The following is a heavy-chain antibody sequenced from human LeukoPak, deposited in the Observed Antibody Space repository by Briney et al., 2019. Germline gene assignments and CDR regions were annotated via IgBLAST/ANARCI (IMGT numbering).Heavy chain of an antibody. CDR2: ISGSGGST. Sequence: GGSLRLSCAASGFTFSSYAMSWVRQAPGKGLEWVSAISGSGGSTYYADSVKGRFTISRDNSKNTLYLQMNSLRAEDTAVYYCAKEGSNTDYYGSGSYPLDYRGQGTLVTVSS. D-gene: IGHD3-10*01. V-gene: IGHV3-23*01. J-gene: IGHJ4*02. CDR1: GFTFSSYA. CDR3: AKEGSNTDYYGSGSYPLDY.